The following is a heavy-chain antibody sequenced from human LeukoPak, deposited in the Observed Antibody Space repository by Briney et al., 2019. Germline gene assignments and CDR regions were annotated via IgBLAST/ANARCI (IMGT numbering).Heavy chain of an antibody. CDR2: IYYSGST. V-gene: IGHV4-39*07. Sequence: TPSETLSLTCTVSGGYISSASYYWGWIRQPPGKGLDSIGSIYYSGSTYYNPSLKNRVTISVDTSKNQFSLKLSSVTAADTAVYYCASRSSIWSGYQDTLYYFDSWGQGTLVTVSS. J-gene: IGHJ4*02. CDR3: ASRSSIWSGYQDTLYYFDS. CDR1: GGYISSASYY. D-gene: IGHD3-3*01.